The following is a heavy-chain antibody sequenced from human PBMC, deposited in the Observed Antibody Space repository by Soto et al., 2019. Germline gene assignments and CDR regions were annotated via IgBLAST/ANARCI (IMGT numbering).Heavy chain of an antibody. CDR2: INSKSGAT. D-gene: IGHD3-10*01. CDR3: ARAGYYGSAVLDY. Sequence: GASVKVSCKASGYTFTDYYIFWVRQAPGQGLEWMGWINSKSGATTSAQKFQGWVTMTRDTSINTAYMELNRLTSDDTAVYFCARAGYYGSAVLDYWGQGTLVTVSS. CDR1: GYTFTDYY. V-gene: IGHV1-2*04. J-gene: IGHJ4*02.